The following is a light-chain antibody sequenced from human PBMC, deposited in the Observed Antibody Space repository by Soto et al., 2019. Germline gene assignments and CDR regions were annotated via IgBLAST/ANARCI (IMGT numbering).Light chain of an antibody. V-gene: IGLV2-8*01. CDR3: SSYAGSTNHVV. CDR1: SSEVGGYNY. CDR2: EVS. J-gene: IGLJ2*01. Sequence: QSALTQPPSASGSPGQSVTISCTGTSSEVGGYNYVSWYQQHPGKAPKLMIYEVSKRPSGVPDRFSGSKSGNTASLTVSGLQAEDEADYYCSSYAGSTNHVVFGGGTKLTVL.